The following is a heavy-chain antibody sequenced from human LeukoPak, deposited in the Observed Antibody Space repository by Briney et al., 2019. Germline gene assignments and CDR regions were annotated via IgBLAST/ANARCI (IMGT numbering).Heavy chain of an antibody. CDR3: AKANYGDYVTGYYFDY. J-gene: IGHJ4*02. CDR1: GFTFSSYG. V-gene: IGHV3-30*18. CDR2: ISYDGSNK. D-gene: IGHD4-17*01. Sequence: GWSLRLSCAASGFTFSSYGMEWVRQAPGKGLEWVAVISYDGSNKYYADSVKGRFTISRDNSKNTLYLQMNSLRAEDTAVYYCAKANYGDYVTGYYFDYWGQGTLVTVSS.